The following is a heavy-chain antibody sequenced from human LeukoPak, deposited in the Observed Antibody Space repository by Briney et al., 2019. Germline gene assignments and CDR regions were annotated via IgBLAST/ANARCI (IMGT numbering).Heavy chain of an antibody. CDR2: ISYDGSNT. Sequence: GRSLRLSCAASGITFINHAMDWVRQAPGKGLEWVAVISYDGSNTYYADSVKGRFTISRDNSKSTLYLQMNSLRVEDTALYYCARNPGVGSSWYRLHYWGQGTLVTASS. CDR3: ARNPGVGSSWYRLHY. J-gene: IGHJ4*02. CDR1: GITFINHA. V-gene: IGHV3-30-3*01. D-gene: IGHD6-13*01.